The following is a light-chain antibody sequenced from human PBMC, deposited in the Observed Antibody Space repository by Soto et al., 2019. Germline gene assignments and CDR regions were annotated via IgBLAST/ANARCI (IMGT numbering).Light chain of an antibody. Sequence: QSVLTQPASVSGSPGQSITISCTGTSSDIGAYNYVSWYQQHPGKAPKLLIYDVNYRPSGVSNRLSGSKSGNTASLTISGLQAEDEADYYCSSYAISSADVFGTGTKVTVL. CDR3: SSYAISSADV. CDR2: DVN. V-gene: IGLV2-14*01. J-gene: IGLJ1*01. CDR1: SSDIGAYNY.